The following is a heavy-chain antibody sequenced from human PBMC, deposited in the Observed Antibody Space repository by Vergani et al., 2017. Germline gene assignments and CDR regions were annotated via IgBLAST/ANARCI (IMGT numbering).Heavy chain of an antibody. J-gene: IGHJ5*02. CDR3: ATDTHSGQRADR. D-gene: IGHD6-19*01. V-gene: IGHV4-59*11. Sequence: QVQLQESGPGLVKSSETLSLTCSVSFDSIRHPYCNWIRQPPGKGLEWIGSIHYSENTNYNPSLKTRVTISVDTSKNQFSLTLPSVTAADTAVYYCATDTHSGQRADRWVQGILVTVTS. CDR1: FDSIRHPY. CDR2: IHYSENT.